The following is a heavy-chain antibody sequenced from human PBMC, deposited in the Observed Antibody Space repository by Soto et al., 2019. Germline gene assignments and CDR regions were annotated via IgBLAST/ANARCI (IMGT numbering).Heavy chain of an antibody. CDR3: AHGRVDTVLATEY. J-gene: IGHJ4*02. Sequence: QITLKESGPTLLKPTQTLTLTCTFSGFSLSTNGVGVGWIRQPPGKALEWLALIYWEDDKRYNRSMKSRLTTVKDAPKNQVVLTITHMGTVDSATYYCAHGRVDTVLATEYWGQGILVTVSS. CDR2: IYWEDDK. D-gene: IGHD5-18*01. V-gene: IGHV2-5*02. CDR1: GFSLSTNGVG.